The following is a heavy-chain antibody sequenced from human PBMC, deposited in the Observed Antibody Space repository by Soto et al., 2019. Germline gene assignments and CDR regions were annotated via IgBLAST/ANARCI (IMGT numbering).Heavy chain of an antibody. V-gene: IGHV3-23*01. CDR1: GFTFSNYA. Sequence: EVQLLESGGGLVQPGGSLRLSCAASGFTFSNYAMNWVRQAPGKGLEWVSAISGSGSTYYADSVKGRFTISRDNSKNTLYLPMNSLRAEDTAVYYWAKVPLRLDYFDYWGPGTLVTVSS. D-gene: IGHD5-12*01. CDR2: ISGSGST. CDR3: AKVPLRLDYFDY. J-gene: IGHJ4*02.